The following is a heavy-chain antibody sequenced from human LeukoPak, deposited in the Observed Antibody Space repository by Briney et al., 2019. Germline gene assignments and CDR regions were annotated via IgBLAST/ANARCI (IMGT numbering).Heavy chain of an antibody. Sequence: GGSLRLSCVVAGIPFSDFYMNGIRQAPGKGLEWISYISSSSSYTDYAESVKGRFTISRDNAKSALYLQMNDLRVEDTAVYYCAAGTAADYWGQGTLVIVSS. J-gene: IGHJ4*02. CDR2: ISSSSSYT. CDR3: AAGTAADY. D-gene: IGHD6-25*01. V-gene: IGHV3-11*03. CDR1: GIPFSDFY.